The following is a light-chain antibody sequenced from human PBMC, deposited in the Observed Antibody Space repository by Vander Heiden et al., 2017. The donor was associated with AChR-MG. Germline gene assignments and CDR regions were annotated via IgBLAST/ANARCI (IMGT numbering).Light chain of an antibody. Sequence: SVLTQPPSVSGAPGQRVTISCTGSSSNIGAGYDVHWYQQLPGTAPKLLIYGNSNRPSGVPDRFSGSKSGTSASVAITGLQAEDEADYYCQSYDSSLSGWVFGGGTKLTVL. CDR2: GNS. J-gene: IGLJ3*02. V-gene: IGLV1-40*01. CDR3: QSYDSSLSGWV. CDR1: SSNIGAGYD.